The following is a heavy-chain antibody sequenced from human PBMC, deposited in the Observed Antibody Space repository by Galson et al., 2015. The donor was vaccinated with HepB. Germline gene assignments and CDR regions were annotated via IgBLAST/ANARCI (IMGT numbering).Heavy chain of an antibody. CDR2: ISQDGREK. V-gene: IGHV3-7*03. D-gene: IGHD5-24*01. J-gene: IGHJ4*02. CDR3: ASPARVATILFDF. Sequence: SLRLSCAASGFTFSRYWMSWVRQAPGKGLEWVADISQDGREKKYVDSVKGRFTISRDNAKNALYLQMNSLRAEDTAVYYCASPARVATILFDFWGQGTLVTVSS. CDR1: GFTFSRYW.